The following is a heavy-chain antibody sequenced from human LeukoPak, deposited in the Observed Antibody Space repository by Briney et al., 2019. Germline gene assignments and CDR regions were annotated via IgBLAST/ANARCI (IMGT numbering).Heavy chain of an antibody. D-gene: IGHD6-13*01. CDR2: ISGSGTTT. CDR1: GFTFSSYA. V-gene: IGHV3-23*01. Sequence: GGSLRLSCAASGFTFSSYAMSWVRQAPGKGLEGVSGISGSGTTTYYADSAKGRFTISRDNSKNTLYLQMNSLRAEDTAVYYCAKPLSAASGTDFDYWGQGTLVTVSS. CDR3: AKPLSAASGTDFDY. J-gene: IGHJ4*02.